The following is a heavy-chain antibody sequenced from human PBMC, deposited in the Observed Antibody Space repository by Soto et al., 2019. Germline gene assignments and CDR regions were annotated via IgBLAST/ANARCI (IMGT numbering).Heavy chain of an antibody. CDR1: GFTFSSYG. Sequence: QVQLVESGGGVVQPGRSLRLSCAASGFTFSSYGMHWVRQAPGKGLVWVAVISYDGSNKYYADSVKGRFTISRDNSKNTLYLQMNSLRAEDTVVYYCARGFGELPLYYYYYYRDVWGKGTTVTFSS. D-gene: IGHD3-10*01. CDR3: ARGFGELPLYYYYYYRDV. CDR2: ISYDGSNK. V-gene: IGHV3-30*03. J-gene: IGHJ6*03.